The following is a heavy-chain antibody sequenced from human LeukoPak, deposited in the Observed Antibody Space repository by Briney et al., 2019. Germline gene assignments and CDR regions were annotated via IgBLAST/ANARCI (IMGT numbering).Heavy chain of an antibody. CDR3: ARGHLTGTYKIDY. Sequence: SETPSLTCTVAGGSIISDYSSWIRQPPGKGLEYIGYIYYSGSTTYNPSLKSRVTISVDTSKNHFSLKLSSVTAADTAVYYCARGHLTGTYKIDYWGQGTMVTVCS. CDR1: GGSIISDY. J-gene: IGHJ4*02. D-gene: IGHD1-20*01. V-gene: IGHV4-59*01. CDR2: IYYSGST.